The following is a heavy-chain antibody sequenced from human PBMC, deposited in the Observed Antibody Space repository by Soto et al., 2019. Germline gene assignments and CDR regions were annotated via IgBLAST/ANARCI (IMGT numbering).Heavy chain of an antibody. J-gene: IGHJ4*02. CDR3: ARLGGSYAVPHFDY. D-gene: IGHD1-26*01. V-gene: IGHV4-59*08. CDR1: GGSFSGYI. Sequence: PSETLSLTCDVYGGSFSGYIWTWIRQPPGKGLEWMGYIYYSGTTTNYNPSLKSRVTLSVDTSKNQFSLKLSSVTAADTAVYYCARLGGSYAVPHFDYWGQGTLVTVSS. CDR2: IYYSGTT.